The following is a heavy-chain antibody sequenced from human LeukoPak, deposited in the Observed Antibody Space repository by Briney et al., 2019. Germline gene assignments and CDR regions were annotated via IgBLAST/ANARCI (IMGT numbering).Heavy chain of an antibody. Sequence: PSETLSLTCAVYGGSFSGYYWSWTRQPPGKGLEWIGEINHSGSTNYNPSLKSRVTISVDTSKNQFSLKLSSVTAADTAVYYCARGRPGQIVGQGYMDVWGKGTTVTVSS. CDR2: INHSGST. J-gene: IGHJ6*03. CDR3: ARGRPGQIVGQGYMDV. CDR1: GGSFSGYY. D-gene: IGHD2/OR15-2a*01. V-gene: IGHV4-34*01.